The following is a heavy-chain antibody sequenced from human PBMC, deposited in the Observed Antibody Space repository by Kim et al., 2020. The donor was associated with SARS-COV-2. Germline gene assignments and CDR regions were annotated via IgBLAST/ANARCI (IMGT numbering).Heavy chain of an antibody. CDR3: VIHTFHKPFEYSSSPGPDYFDY. V-gene: IGHV5-51*01. D-gene: IGHD6-6*01. J-gene: IGHJ4*02. Sequence: GESLKISCKGSGYSFTSYWIGWVRQMPGKGLEWMGIIYPGDSDTRYSPSFQGQVTISADKSISTAYLQWSSLKASDTAMYYCVIHTFHKPFEYSSSPGPDYFDYWGQGTLVTVSS. CDR1: GYSFTSYW. CDR2: IYPGDSDT.